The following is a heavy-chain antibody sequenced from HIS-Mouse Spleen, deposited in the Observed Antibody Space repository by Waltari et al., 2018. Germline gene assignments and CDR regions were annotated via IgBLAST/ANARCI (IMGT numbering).Heavy chain of an antibody. D-gene: IGHD7-27*01. CDR2: VKPNSGNT. CDR3: ARGGGTANWGLLYWYFDL. Sequence: QVQLVQSGAEVKKPGASVKVSCKASGYTFTSYDINWVRQATGQGPEWMGWVKPNSGNTGYAQKFQGRVTMTRNTSISTAYMELSSLRSEDTAVYYCARGGGTANWGLLYWYFDLWGRGTLVTVSS. J-gene: IGHJ2*01. CDR1: GYTFTSYD. V-gene: IGHV1-8*01.